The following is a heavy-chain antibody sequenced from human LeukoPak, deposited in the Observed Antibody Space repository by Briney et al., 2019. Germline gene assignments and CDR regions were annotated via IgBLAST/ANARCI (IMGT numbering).Heavy chain of an antibody. Sequence: PSETLSLTCTVSGGSISSSSYYWGWIRQPPGKGLEWIGSIYYSGSTYYNPSLKSRVTISVDTSKNQFSLKLSSVTAADTAVYYCASYPTNWFDPWGQVTLVTVSS. CDR2: IYYSGST. J-gene: IGHJ5*02. CDR3: ASYPTNWFDP. V-gene: IGHV4-39*07. CDR1: GGSISSSSYY.